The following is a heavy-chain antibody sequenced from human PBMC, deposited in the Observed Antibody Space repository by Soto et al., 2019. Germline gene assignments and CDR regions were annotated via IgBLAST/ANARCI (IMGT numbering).Heavy chain of an antibody. J-gene: IGHJ4*02. CDR2: MDQDGSKK. CDR1: GLTFSNYW. CDR3: ARDLYGPYDY. Sequence: PGGSLRLSCAASGLTFSNYWMSWVRQAPGKGLEWVANMDQDGSKKYYVDSVEGRFTISRDNAKKSLYLQVNSLRAEDTAVYYCARDLYGPYDYWGQGTLVTVSS. D-gene: IGHD3-16*01. V-gene: IGHV3-7*05.